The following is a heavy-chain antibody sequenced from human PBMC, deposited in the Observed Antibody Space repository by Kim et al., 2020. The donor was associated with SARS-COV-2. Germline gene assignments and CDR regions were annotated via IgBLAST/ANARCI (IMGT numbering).Heavy chain of an antibody. CDR1: GFTFSSYG. CDR3: ARQERRYDYYDSSGYPGAY. Sequence: GGSLRLSCAASGFTFSSYGMHWVRQAPGKGLEWVAVIWYDGSNKYYADSVKGRFTISRDNSKNTLYLQMNSLRAEDTAVYYCARQERRYDYYDSSGYPGAYWGQGTLVTVSS. V-gene: IGHV3-33*01. CDR2: IWYDGSNK. J-gene: IGHJ4*02. D-gene: IGHD3-22*01.